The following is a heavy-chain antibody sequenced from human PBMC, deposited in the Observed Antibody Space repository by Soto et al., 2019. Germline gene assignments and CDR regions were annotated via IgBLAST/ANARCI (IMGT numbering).Heavy chain of an antibody. CDR2: ISGSADST. CDR1: GFTFSSYA. J-gene: IGHJ6*02. Sequence: EIQLLESGGALVQPGGSLRLSCAASGFTFSSYAMTWVRQAPGKGLEWVSGISGSADSTHYADFVKGRSIISRDNSKTTLSLQINNLRAEDTAVYYCARVSLGASTIADYSYYGMDVWGQGTTVTVSS. V-gene: IGHV3-23*01. D-gene: IGHD1-26*01. CDR3: ARVSLGASTIADYSYYGMDV.